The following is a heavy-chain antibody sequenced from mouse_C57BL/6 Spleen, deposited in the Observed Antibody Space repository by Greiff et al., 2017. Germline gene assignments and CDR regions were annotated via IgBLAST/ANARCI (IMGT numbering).Heavy chain of an antibody. CDR3: ARVYAMDY. J-gene: IGHJ4*01. V-gene: IGHV1-4*01. Sequence: VKLMESGAELARPGASVKMSCKASGYTFTSYTMHWVKQRPGQGLEWIGYINPSSGYTKYNQKFKDKATLTADKSSSTAYMQLSSLTSEDSAVYYCARVYAMDYWGQGTSVTVSS. CDR2: INPSSGYT. CDR1: GYTFTSYT.